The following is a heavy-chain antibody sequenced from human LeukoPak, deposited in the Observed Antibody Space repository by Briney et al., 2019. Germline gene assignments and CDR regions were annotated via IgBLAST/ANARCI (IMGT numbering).Heavy chain of an antibody. CDR1: GYTFTSYG. Sequence: ASVKVSCKASGYTFTSYGISWVRQAPGQGLEWMGWISAYNGNTNYAQKLQGRVTMTTDTSTSTAYMELRSLRSDDTAVYYCARDIVVPAAQKGRKDYWGQGTLVTVSS. CDR2: ISAYNGNT. V-gene: IGHV1-18*01. CDR3: ARDIVVPAAQKGRKDY. J-gene: IGHJ4*02. D-gene: IGHD2-2*01.